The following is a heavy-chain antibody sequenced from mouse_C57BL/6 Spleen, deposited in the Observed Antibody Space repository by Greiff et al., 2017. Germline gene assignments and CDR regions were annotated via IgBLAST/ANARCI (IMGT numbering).Heavy chain of an antibody. CDR3: ARSYNWYFDV. V-gene: IGHV1-53*01. Sequence: VQLQQSGTELVKPGASVKLSCKASGYTFTTYWMHWVKQRPGQGLEWIGNINPNNGGTNYNEEFKSKATLTVDKSSSTANMQLSSLTSEDSAVYYCARSYNWYFDVWGTGTTVTVSS. CDR1: GYTFTTYW. J-gene: IGHJ1*03. D-gene: IGHD2-12*01. CDR2: INPNNGGT.